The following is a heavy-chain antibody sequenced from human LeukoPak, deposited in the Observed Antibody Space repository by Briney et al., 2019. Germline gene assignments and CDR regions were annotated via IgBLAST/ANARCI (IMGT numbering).Heavy chain of an antibody. V-gene: IGHV1-3*01. CDR1: GYTFTSYA. Sequence: GASVKVSCKASGYTFTSYAMHWVRQAPGQKLEWMGWINDGNGNTKYSQKFQGRVTITRDTSASTAYMELSSLRSEDTAVYYCARVGGITMVRGVMPPYYYGMDVWGKGTTVTVSS. CDR2: INDGNGNT. D-gene: IGHD3-10*01. J-gene: IGHJ6*04. CDR3: ARVGGITMVRGVMPPYYYGMDV.